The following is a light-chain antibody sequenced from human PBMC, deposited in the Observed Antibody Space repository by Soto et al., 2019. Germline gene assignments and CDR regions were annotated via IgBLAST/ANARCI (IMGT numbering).Light chain of an antibody. CDR1: SGHSSYI. J-gene: IGLJ2*01. CDR3: QTWGSGSCV. Sequence: QPVLTQSPSASASLGASVKLTCTLSSGHSSYIIAWHQQQPEKGPRYLMRLNNDGTYTKGDGIPDRFSGSSSGTERYLTISSLQSEDEADYSCQTWGSGSCVFGGGTKLTVL. CDR2: LNNDGTY. V-gene: IGLV4-69*01.